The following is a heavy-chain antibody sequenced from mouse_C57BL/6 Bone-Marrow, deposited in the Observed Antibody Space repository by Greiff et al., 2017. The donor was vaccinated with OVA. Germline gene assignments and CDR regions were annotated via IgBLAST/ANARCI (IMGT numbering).Heavy chain of an antibody. CDR3: ARSGSDY. V-gene: IGHV14-3*01. CDR2: IGPANGNT. CDR1: GFTIKNSS. J-gene: IGHJ2*01. D-gene: IGHD1-3*01. Sequence: EVQGVESVAELVRPGASVKLSCTASGFTIKNSSMHWVKQRPEQGLEWIGRIGPANGNTKYAPKVQGKATITADTSSNTAYLQLSSLTAEDTAIYYWARSGSDYWGQGTTLTVSS.